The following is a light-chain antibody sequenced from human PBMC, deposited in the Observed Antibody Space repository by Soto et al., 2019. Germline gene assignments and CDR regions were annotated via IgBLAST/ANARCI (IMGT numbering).Light chain of an antibody. V-gene: IGLV2-14*03. J-gene: IGLJ3*02. CDR2: DIT. CDR3: GTWDHSLSNGRV. CDR1: SRDVGAYNF. Sequence: QSALTQPASVSGSPGQSVTISCTGISRDVGAYNFVSWYQQHQDRAPKLIMFDITDRPSGVSSRFSGSRSGSTASLTISGLQADDEAYYYCGTWDHSLSNGRVFGGGTKLTVL.